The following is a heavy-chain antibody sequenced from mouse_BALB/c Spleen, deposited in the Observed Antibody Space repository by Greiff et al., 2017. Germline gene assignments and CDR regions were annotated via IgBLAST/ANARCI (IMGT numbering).Heavy chain of an antibody. CDR2: IDPENGDT. CDR3: ARDGYYYYAMDY. Sequence: VQLQQSGAELVRSGASVKLSCTASGFNIKDYYMHWVKQRPEQGLEWIGWIDPENGDTEYAPKFKGKATLTVGKSSSTAYMQLKSLTSEDSAVYYCARDGYYYYAMDYWGQGTSVTVSS. J-gene: IGHJ4*01. D-gene: IGHD2-3*01. V-gene: IGHV14-4*02. CDR1: GFNIKDYY.